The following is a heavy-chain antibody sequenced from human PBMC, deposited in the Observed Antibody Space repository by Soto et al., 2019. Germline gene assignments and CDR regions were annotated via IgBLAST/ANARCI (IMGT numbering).Heavy chain of an antibody. Sequence: QVQLQESGPGLVKPSETLSLTCTVSGGSISSYYWSWIRQPPGKGLEWIGYIYYSGSTNYNPSLKXRVTIPGDTSKNQFSLELSSVTAADTAVYYCARRYGSAFDIWGQGTMVTVSS. V-gene: IGHV4-59*01. CDR2: IYYSGST. CDR1: GGSISSYY. J-gene: IGHJ3*02. CDR3: ARRYGSAFDI. D-gene: IGHD3-10*01.